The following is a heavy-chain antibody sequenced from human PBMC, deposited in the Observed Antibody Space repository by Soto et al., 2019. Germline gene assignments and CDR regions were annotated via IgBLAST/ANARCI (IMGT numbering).Heavy chain of an antibody. D-gene: IGHD3-3*02. J-gene: IGHJ5*01. V-gene: IGHV4-59*11. Sequence: QVQLQESAPGLVKPSETLSLTCAVSGDSISSHYWNWARQTPGKGLEWLGCSYFTGTTIYNPSRDSHFTMSVNSCITQSSLRPKPATAVETAVYYCAGFPVNPGSDISPMFYSWGEGTLVTDAS. CDR3: AGFPVNPGSDISPMFYS. CDR2: SYFTGTT. CDR1: GDSISSHY.